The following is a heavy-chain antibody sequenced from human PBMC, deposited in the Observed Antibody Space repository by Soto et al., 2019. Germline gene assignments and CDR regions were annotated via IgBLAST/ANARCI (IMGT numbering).Heavy chain of an antibody. J-gene: IGHJ4*02. CDR1: GYTFTSYD. CDR2: MNPNSDNT. V-gene: IGHV1-8*01. Sequence: QVQLVQSGAEVKKPGASVKVSCKASGYTFTSYDINWVRQATGQGLEWMGWMNPNSDNTGYAQKFKGRVTMTRNTSISTAYMELSSLISEDTAVYYCARESGTTDYSPDYWGQGTLVTVSS. CDR3: ARESGTTDYSPDY. D-gene: IGHD1-7*01.